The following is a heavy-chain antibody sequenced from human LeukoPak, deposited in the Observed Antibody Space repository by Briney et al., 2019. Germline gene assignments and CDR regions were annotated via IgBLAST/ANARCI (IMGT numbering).Heavy chain of an antibody. CDR3: ARDTLNGPFVISLDY. CDR2: ISSDGHVE. CDR1: GFSFSSYE. V-gene: IGHV3-48*03. J-gene: IGHJ4*02. Sequence: PAGSLRLSCAASGFSFSSYEMNWVRQAPRKGLEWISHISSDGHVETYVDSVRGRFDMSRDKDKNLLFVQMNGLRAEDTVVYYCARDTLNGPFVISLDYWGQGALVTVSS. D-gene: IGHD3-9*01.